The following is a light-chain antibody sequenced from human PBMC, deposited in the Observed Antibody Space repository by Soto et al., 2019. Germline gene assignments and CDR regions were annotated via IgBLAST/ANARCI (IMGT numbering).Light chain of an antibody. Sequence: LTHPASVSGSPGQSITISCTGTGSDVGGYDYVSWYQHHPGKAPKVMIYEVTNRPSGVSNRFSGSKSGNTASLTISGLLAEDEADYYCSSYTSSSTYVFGTGTKVTVL. CDR2: EVT. CDR1: GSDVGGYDY. V-gene: IGLV2-14*01. CDR3: SSYTSSSTYV. J-gene: IGLJ1*01.